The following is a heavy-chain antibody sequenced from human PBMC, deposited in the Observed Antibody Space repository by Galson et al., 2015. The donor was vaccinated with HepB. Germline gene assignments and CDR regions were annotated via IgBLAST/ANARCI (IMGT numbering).Heavy chain of an antibody. J-gene: IGHJ4*02. CDR1: GGTFSSYA. CDR2: INVGNTDT. CDR3: ANPIFGVVTNPLGY. V-gene: IGHV1-3*01. D-gene: IGHD3-3*01. Sequence: SVKVSCKASGGTFSSYAISWVRQAPGQRLEWMGWINVGNTDTKYAQKFQGRVTITRDTSASTAYMELRSLRLEDTAVYYCANPIFGVVTNPLGYWGQGTLVTVSS.